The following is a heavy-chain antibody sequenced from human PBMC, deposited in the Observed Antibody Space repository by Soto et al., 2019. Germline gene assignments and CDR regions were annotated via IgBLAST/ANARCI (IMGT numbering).Heavy chain of an antibody. V-gene: IGHV1-8*01. CDR1: GYTFTSYA. CDR3: ASAQLYYYYYYMDV. CDR2: MNPNSGNT. J-gene: IGHJ6*03. Sequence: QVQLVQSGAEVKKPGASVKVSCKASGYTFTSYAINWVRQATGQGREWMGWMNPNSGNTGYAQKLQGRVTMTRNTSIRTADMELSSLRSEDTAVYYCASAQLYYYYYYMDVWGKGTTVTVSS.